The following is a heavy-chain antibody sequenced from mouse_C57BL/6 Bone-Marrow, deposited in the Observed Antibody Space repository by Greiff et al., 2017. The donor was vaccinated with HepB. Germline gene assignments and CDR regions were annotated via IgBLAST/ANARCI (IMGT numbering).Heavy chain of an antibody. Sequence: EVQLQQSVAELVRPGASVKLSCTASGFNIKNTYMHWVKQRPEQGLEWIGRIDPANGNTKYAPKIQGKATITADKSSNTAYLQLSSLTSEDTAIYYCATYYDYDLDYAMDYWGQGTSVTVSS. V-gene: IGHV14-3*01. CDR1: GFNIKNTY. CDR2: IDPANGNT. D-gene: IGHD2-4*01. J-gene: IGHJ4*01. CDR3: ATYYDYDLDYAMDY.